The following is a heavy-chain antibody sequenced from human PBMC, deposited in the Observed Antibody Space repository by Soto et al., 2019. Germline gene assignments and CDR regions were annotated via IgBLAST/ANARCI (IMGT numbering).Heavy chain of an antibody. CDR1: GGTFSTSA. Sequence: QVQLMQSGAEVKKPGSSVKVSCKASGGTFSTSAISWGRQAPGEGLEWVGGIMPIFATPDYAQKFQGRVTISADESTATAYLELTSLTTDDTAVYYCARDKDRQQLGGNYYYILDVWGQGTAITVSS. CDR2: IMPIFATP. CDR3: ARDKDRQQLGGNYYYILDV. J-gene: IGHJ6*02. V-gene: IGHV1-69*12. D-gene: IGHD3-3*02.